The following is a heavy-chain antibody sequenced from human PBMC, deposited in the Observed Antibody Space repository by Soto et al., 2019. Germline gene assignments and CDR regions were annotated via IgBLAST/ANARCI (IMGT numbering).Heavy chain of an antibody. J-gene: IGHJ4*02. Sequence: PSETLSLTCTVSGGSVSSGSYYWSWIRQPPGKGLEWIGYIFYTGSTNYNPSLKSRVTISVDTSKNQFSLNLNTVTAADTAVYYCARQGRGSSLTADYWGQGTLVTVSS. D-gene: IGHD3-10*01. CDR3: ARQGRGSSLTADY. V-gene: IGHV4-61*01. CDR2: IFYTGST. CDR1: GGSVSSGSYY.